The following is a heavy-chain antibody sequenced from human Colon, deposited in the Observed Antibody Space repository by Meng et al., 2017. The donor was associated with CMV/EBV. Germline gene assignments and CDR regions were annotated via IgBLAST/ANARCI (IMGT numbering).Heavy chain of an antibody. D-gene: IGHD2-15*01. Sequence: GESLKISCAASGFTFSDYYMSWIRQAPGKGLEWVSYISSSGSTIYYADSVKGRFTISRDNAKNSLYLQMNSLRAEDTAVYYCASPPDIVGPDNWFDPWGQGTLVTVSS. J-gene: IGHJ5*02. CDR2: ISSSGSTI. CDR3: ASPPDIVGPDNWFDP. V-gene: IGHV3-11*04. CDR1: GFTFSDYY.